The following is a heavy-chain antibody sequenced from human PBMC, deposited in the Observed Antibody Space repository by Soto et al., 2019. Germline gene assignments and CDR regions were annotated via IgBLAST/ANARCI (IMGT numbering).Heavy chain of an antibody. CDR1: GGSISSSSYY. J-gene: IGHJ6*02. CDR2: IYYSGST. V-gene: IGHV4-39*01. CDR3: ARGLELRPYYYYGMDV. Sequence: PSETLSLTCTVSGGSISSSSYYWCWIRQPPGKGLEWIGSIYYSGSTYYNPSLKSRVTISVDTSKNQFSLKLSSVTAADTAVYYCARGLELRPYYYYGMDVWGQGTTVTVSS. D-gene: IGHD1-7*01.